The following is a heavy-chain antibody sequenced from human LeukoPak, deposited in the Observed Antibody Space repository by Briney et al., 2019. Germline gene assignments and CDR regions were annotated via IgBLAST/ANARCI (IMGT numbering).Heavy chain of an antibody. CDR2: INHNGNVN. CDR1: GFTFSSYW. J-gene: IGHJ6*02. Sequence: HPGGSLRLSCAASGFTFSSYWMNWARQAPGKGLEWVASINHNGNVNYYVDSVKGRFTISRDNAKNSLYLQMNSLRAEDTAVYYCASPNYYDSSGYYSDYYYGMDVWGQGTTVTVSS. D-gene: IGHD3-22*01. V-gene: IGHV3-7*01. CDR3: ASPNYYDSSGYYSDYYYGMDV.